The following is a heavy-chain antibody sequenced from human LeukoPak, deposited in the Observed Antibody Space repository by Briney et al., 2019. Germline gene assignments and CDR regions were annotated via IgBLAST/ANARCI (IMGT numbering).Heavy chain of an antibody. CDR3: DSSGWYFDY. Sequence: GSLRLSCAASGFTFSSYWMSWVRQAPGKGLEWVANIKQDGSEKYYVDSVKGRFTISRDNSKNTLYLQMNSLRAEDTAVYYCDSSGWYFDYWGQGTLVTVSS. V-gene: IGHV3-7*03. J-gene: IGHJ4*02. CDR2: IKQDGSEK. D-gene: IGHD6-19*01. CDR1: GFTFSSYW.